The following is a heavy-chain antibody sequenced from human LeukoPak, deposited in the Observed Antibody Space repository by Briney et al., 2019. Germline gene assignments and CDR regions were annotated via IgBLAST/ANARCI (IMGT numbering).Heavy chain of an antibody. J-gene: IGHJ5*02. CDR3: ARCYDFWSGYYRLFDP. Sequence: SETLSLTCTVSGGSISSSSYYWGWIRQPPGKGLEWMGSIYYSGSTYYNPSLKSRVTISVDTSKNQFSLKLSSVTAADTAVYYCARCYDFWSGYYRLFDPWGQGTLVTVSS. CDR1: GGSISSSSYY. CDR2: IYYSGST. V-gene: IGHV4-39*01. D-gene: IGHD3-3*01.